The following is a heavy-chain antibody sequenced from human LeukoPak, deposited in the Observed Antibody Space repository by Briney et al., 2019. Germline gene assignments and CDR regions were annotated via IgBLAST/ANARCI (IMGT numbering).Heavy chain of an antibody. V-gene: IGHV5-51*01. D-gene: IGHD3-22*01. CDR1: GYSFTSYW. J-gene: IGHJ3*02. Sequence: GESLKISCKGSGYSFTSYWIGWVRQMPGKGLEWMGIIYPGDSDTRYSPSFQGQVTISADKSISTAYLQWSSLKASDTAMYYCARALDYYDSSGFDAFDIWGQGTMVTVSS. CDR3: ARALDYYDSSGFDAFDI. CDR2: IYPGDSDT.